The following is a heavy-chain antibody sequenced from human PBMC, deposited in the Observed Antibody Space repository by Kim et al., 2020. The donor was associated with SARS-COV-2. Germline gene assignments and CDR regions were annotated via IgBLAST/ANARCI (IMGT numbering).Heavy chain of an antibody. CDR3: ASSYSSGWYLPEWPHFDY. J-gene: IGHJ4*02. Sequence: GGSLRLSCAASGFTFSSYSMNWVRQAPGKGLEWVSYISSSSSTIYYADSVKGRFTISRDNAKNSLYLQMNSLRAEDTAVYYCASSYSSGWYLPEWPHFDYWGQGTLVTVSS. D-gene: IGHD6-19*01. CDR2: ISSSSSTI. V-gene: IGHV3-48*04. CDR1: GFTFSSYS.